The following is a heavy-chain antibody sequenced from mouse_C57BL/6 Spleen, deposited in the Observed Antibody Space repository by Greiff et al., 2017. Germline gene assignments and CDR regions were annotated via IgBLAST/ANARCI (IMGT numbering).Heavy chain of an antibody. CDR1: GYTFTDYE. D-gene: IGHD3-2*02. Sequence: VKLQESGAELVRPGASVTLSCKASGYTFTDYEMHWVKQTPVHGLEWIGAIDPETGGTAYNQKFKGKAILTADKSSSTAYMELRSLTSEDSAVYYCTRSETAQSHFDYWGQGTTLTVSS. J-gene: IGHJ2*01. V-gene: IGHV1-15*01. CDR2: IDPETGGT. CDR3: TRSETAQSHFDY.